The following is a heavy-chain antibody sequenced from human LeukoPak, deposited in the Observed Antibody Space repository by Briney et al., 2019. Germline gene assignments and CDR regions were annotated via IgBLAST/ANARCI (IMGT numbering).Heavy chain of an antibody. J-gene: IGHJ4*02. CDR1: GYTFSSYG. CDR3: ARDEAWGSPVDSGYNYGARYLDY. CDR2: ISAYNGNT. Sequence: GASVKVSCKSSGYTFSSYGISWVRQAPGQGLEWMGWISAYNGNTNYAQKLQGRLTMTTDTSTSTAYMELRSLRSDDTAVYYCARDEAWGSPVDSGYNYGARYLDYWGQGTLVTVS. V-gene: IGHV1-18*01. D-gene: IGHD5-18*01.